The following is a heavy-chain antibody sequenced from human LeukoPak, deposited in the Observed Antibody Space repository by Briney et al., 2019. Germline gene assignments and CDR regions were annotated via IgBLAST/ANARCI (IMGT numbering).Heavy chain of an antibody. CDR2: ISGSGYPI. D-gene: IGHD3-10*01. Sequence: GGSLRLSCTASGFTFSTYEMNWVRQAPGKGLEWVSYISGSGYPIYYADSVKGRFTISRDNAKNSLYLQMNSLRAEDTAVYYCVGLGENYWGQGTLVTVSS. J-gene: IGHJ4*02. CDR1: GFTFSTYE. CDR3: VGLGENY. V-gene: IGHV3-48*03.